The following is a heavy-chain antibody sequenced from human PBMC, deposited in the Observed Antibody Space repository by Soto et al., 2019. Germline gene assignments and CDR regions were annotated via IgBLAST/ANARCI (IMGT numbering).Heavy chain of an antibody. CDR2: VSAYNGNT. V-gene: IGHV1-18*01. D-gene: IGHD2-8*01. CDR1: YV. CDR3: ARCIPGNWFDP. J-gene: IGHJ5*02. Sequence: YVTRGAGQATGQGLEWMGWVSAYNGNTNYAQKLKGRVSMTTDTSTSTAYMELRSLRSDDQAVYYCARCIPGNWFDPCGHGIPIT.